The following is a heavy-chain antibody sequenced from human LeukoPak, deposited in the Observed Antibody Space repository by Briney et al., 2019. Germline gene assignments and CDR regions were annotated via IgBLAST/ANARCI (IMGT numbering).Heavy chain of an antibody. J-gene: IGHJ4*02. D-gene: IGHD3-10*01. CDR1: GGSISSGGYS. Sequence: SETLSLTCAVSGGSISSGGYSWSWIRQPPGKGLEWIGCIYHSGSTYYNPSLKSRVTISVDRSKNQFSLKLSSVTAADTAVYYCARGYGSGSYYNVLFDYWGQGTLVTVSS. CDR3: ARGYGSGSYYNVLFDY. V-gene: IGHV4-30-2*01. CDR2: IYHSGST.